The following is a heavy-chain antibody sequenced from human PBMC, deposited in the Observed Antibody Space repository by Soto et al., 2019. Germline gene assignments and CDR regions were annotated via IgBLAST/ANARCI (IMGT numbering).Heavy chain of an antibody. CDR1: GGTFSSYA. CDR3: ASRPPYSSGWYGGVDY. D-gene: IGHD6-19*01. Sequence: SVKVSCKASGGTFSSYAISWVRQAPGQGLEWMGGIIPIFGTANYAQKFQGRVTITADKSTSTAYMELSSLRSEDTAVYYCASRPPYSSGWYGGVDYWGQGTLVTVSS. J-gene: IGHJ4*02. CDR2: IIPIFGTA. V-gene: IGHV1-69*06.